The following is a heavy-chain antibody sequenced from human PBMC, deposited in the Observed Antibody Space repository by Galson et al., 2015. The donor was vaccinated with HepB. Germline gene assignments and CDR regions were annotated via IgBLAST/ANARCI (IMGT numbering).Heavy chain of an antibody. CDR3: AREMVGVSYSILDY. J-gene: IGHJ4*02. Sequence: SLRLSCAASGFTFSSYGMHWVRQAPGKGLEWVAVIWYDGSNKYYADSVKGRFTISRDNSKNTLYLQMNSLRAEDTAVYYCAREMVGVSYSILDYWGQGTLVTVSS. CDR1: GFTFSSYG. D-gene: IGHD1-26*01. V-gene: IGHV3-33*01. CDR2: IWYDGSNK.